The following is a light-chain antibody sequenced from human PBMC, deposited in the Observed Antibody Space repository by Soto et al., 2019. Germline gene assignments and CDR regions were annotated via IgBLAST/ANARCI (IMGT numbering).Light chain of an antibody. Sequence: SYELTQPPSVSVAPGQTARMTCGGENIGGKSVHWYQQKPGQAPVVVVFHDEDRPSGIPERFSGSNSGSAATLTIARVEAGDEADYFCQVWDSSSDEGVFGPGTKLTVL. CDR1: NIGGKS. V-gene: IGLV3-21*02. CDR3: QVWDSSSDEGV. J-gene: IGLJ1*01. CDR2: HDE.